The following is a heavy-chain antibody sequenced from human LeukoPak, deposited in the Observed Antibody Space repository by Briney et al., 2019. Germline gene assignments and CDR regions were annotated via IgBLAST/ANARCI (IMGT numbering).Heavy chain of an antibody. J-gene: IGHJ4*02. D-gene: IGHD1-26*01. Sequence: GGSLRLSCAASGFTLSNCGMHWVRQGPGKGLEWVAFISYNGRNIYYRDSVKGRFTISRDNSKNMLYLQMDSLRPEDSALYYCAKGPWSPGDTEFDYWGQGTLVTVSS. V-gene: IGHV3-30*02. CDR2: ISYNGRNI. CDR3: AKGPWSPGDTEFDY. CDR1: GFTLSNCG.